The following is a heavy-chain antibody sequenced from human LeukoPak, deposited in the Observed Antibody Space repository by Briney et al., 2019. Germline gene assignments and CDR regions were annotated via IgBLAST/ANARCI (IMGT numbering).Heavy chain of an antibody. D-gene: IGHD3-22*01. CDR2: ITGTGDYT. J-gene: IGHJ4*02. Sequence: GGSLRLSCAASGFTFNNYAMTWVRQAPGKGLEWVSAITGTGDYTNYADSVKGRFTISRDNSKNTMYLQMNSLRAEDTAIYYCAKRSSPSSGYFDLWGWGTLVTVSS. CDR1: GFTFNNYA. CDR3: AKRSSPSSGYFDL. V-gene: IGHV3-23*01.